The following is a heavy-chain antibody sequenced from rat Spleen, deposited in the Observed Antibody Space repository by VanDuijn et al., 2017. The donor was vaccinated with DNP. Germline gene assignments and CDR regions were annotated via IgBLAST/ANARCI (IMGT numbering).Heavy chain of an antibody. Sequence: EVQLVESGGGLVQPGRSLKLSCAASGFTFSNYYMVWVRQAPTKGLEWVATISTSGSRTYYPDSVKGRFTISRDNTKNTLYLQMNSLRSEDMATYYCARHGRRVFDYWGQGTLVTVSS. CDR1: GFTFSNYY. D-gene: IGHD1-11*01. CDR2: ISTSGSRT. CDR3: ARHGRRVFDY. V-gene: IGHV5-25*01. J-gene: IGHJ3*01.